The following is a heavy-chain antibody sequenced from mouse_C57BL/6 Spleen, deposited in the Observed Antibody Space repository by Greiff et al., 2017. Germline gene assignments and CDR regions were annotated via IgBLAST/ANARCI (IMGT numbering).Heavy chain of an antibody. J-gene: IGHJ2*01. Sequence: EVKLMESGGGLVKPGGSLKLSCAASGFTFSSYAMSWVRQTPEKRLEWVATISDGGSYTYYPDNVKGRFTISRDNAKNNLYLQMSHLKSEDTAMYYCARDDDGYDGDYWGQGTTLTVSS. V-gene: IGHV5-4*01. CDR1: GFTFSSYA. CDR3: ARDDDGYDGDY. CDR2: ISDGGSYT. D-gene: IGHD2-2*01.